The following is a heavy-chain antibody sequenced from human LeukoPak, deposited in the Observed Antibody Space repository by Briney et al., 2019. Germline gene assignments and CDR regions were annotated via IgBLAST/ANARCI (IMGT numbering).Heavy chain of an antibody. V-gene: IGHV4-39*01. CDR2: IYYSGST. CDR1: GGSISSSSYY. D-gene: IGHD6-19*01. J-gene: IGHJ4*02. Sequence: SETLSLTCTVSGGSISSSSYYWGWIRQPPGKGLEWIGSIYYSGSTYYNPPLKSRVTISVDTSKNQLSLKLSSVTAADTAVYYCASRIAVAGTAFDYWGQGTLVTVSS. CDR3: ASRIAVAGTAFDY.